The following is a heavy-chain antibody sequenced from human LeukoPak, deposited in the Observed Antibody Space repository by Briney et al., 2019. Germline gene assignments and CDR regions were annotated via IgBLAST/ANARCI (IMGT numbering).Heavy chain of an antibody. D-gene: IGHD6-19*01. CDR1: GFTFRDYY. J-gene: IGHJ4*02. CDR2: ISSSGSTI. CDR3: ARDYGSGWYVDY. V-gene: IGHV3-11*04. Sequence: GGSLRLSCAASGFTFRDYYMSWIRQAPGKGPEWVSYISSSGSTIYCTDSVKGRFTISRDNAKNSLYLQMNSLTAEDTAVYYCARDYGSGWYVDYWGQGTLVTVSS.